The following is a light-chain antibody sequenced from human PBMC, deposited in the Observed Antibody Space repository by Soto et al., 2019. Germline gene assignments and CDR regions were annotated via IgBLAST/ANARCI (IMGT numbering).Light chain of an antibody. V-gene: IGKV3-20*01. CDR3: HQYATSPQT. J-gene: IGKJ1*01. CDR2: GPS. CDR1: QSVPKNY. Sequence: EMLLTQSPGTLSLSPGERATLSCRASQSVPKNYLAWYQQEPGQAPRLIIYGPSSRATGIPDRFSGSGSGTDFTLTISRLEPEDFAVYYCHQYATSPQTFGQGTKVEIK.